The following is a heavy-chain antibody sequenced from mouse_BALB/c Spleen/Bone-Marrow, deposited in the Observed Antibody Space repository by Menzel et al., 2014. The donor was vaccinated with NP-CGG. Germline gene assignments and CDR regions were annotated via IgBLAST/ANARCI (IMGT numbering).Heavy chain of an antibody. Sequence: VQLKESGAELVKPGASVKLSCTASGFNIKDTYMHWVKPRPEQGLEWIGRIDPANGNTKYDPKFQGKATITADTSSNTAYLQLSSLTSEDTAVYYCAVYDYEGFAYWGQGTLVTVSA. CDR2: IDPANGNT. V-gene: IGHV14-3*02. D-gene: IGHD2-4*01. J-gene: IGHJ3*01. CDR3: AVYDYEGFAY. CDR1: GFNIKDTY.